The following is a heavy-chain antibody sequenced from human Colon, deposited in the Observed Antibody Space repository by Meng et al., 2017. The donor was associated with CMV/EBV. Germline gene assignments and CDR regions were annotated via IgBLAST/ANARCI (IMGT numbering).Heavy chain of an antibody. J-gene: IGHJ4*02. D-gene: IGHD2-2*01. CDR2: ISTHNGDT. CDR3: ARYEDYCSDTACFLGPYFDN. V-gene: IGHV1-18*01. Sequence: TKYAISWVRQAPGQGLEWMGRISTHNGDTDSAQKFQERVTMTTDTATRTAYMELRSLRSDDTAVYYCARYEDYCSDTACFLGPYFDNWGQGTLVTVSS. CDR1: TKYA.